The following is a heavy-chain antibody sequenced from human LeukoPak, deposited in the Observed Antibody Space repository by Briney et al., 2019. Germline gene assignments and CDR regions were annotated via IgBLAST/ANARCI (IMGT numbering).Heavy chain of an antibody. Sequence: GGSLRLSCAAPGFTFTKYWMHWVRQVPRKGLMWVSRINNEGNDTNYADSVKGRFTISRDNAKNTLYLQMNSLRAEDTAVYYCARGIYGNFDYWGQGSLVTVSS. V-gene: IGHV3-74*01. D-gene: IGHD3-10*01. CDR3: ARGIYGNFDY. CDR2: INNEGNDT. CDR1: GFTFTKYW. J-gene: IGHJ4*02.